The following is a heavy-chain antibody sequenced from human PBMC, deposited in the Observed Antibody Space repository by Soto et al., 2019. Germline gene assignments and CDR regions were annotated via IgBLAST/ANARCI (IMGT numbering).Heavy chain of an antibody. CDR1: GGSISSYY. J-gene: IGHJ4*02. Sequence: SETLSLTCTVSGGSISSYYWSWIRQPAGKGLEWIGRIYTSGSTNYNPSLKSRVTMSVDTSKNQFSLKLSSVTAADTAVYYCARVPNLGYCSGGSCLGYYFDYWGQGALVTVSS. D-gene: IGHD2-15*01. CDR3: ARVPNLGYCSGGSCLGYYFDY. V-gene: IGHV4-4*07. CDR2: IYTSGST.